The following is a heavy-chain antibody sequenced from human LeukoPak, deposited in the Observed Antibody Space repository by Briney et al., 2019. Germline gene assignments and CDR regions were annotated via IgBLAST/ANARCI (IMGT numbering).Heavy chain of an antibody. CDR1: GFTFSSYA. J-gene: IGHJ4*02. CDR3: AKVSYYDSSGYSDY. D-gene: IGHD3-22*01. Sequence: GGSLTLSCAASGFTFSSYAMSWVRQAPGKGLEWVSAISGSGGSTYYADSVKGRFTIARDNSKNTLYLQMNSLRAEDTAVYYCAKVSYYDSSGYSDYWGQGTLVTVSS. CDR2: ISGSGGST. V-gene: IGHV3-23*01.